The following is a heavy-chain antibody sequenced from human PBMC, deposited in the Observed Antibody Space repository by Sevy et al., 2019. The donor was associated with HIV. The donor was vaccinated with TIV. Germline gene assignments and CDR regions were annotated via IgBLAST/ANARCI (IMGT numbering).Heavy chain of an antibody. CDR1: GFTFPIYT. CDR3: ARVAVEYCTNDCYHRFDH. V-gene: IGHV3-30*04. Sequence: GGSLRLSCVASGFTFPIYTVLWVRQAPGKGLEWLTHISHDGNYKYYADSVKGRFTISRDNSNNILYLQMSSLRVEDTALYFCARVAVEYCTNDCYHRFDHWGLGTLVTVSS. J-gene: IGHJ4*02. CDR2: ISHDGNYK. D-gene: IGHD2-8*01.